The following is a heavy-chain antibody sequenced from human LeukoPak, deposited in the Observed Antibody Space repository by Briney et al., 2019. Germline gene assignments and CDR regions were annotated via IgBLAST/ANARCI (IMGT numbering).Heavy chain of an antibody. D-gene: IGHD6-13*01. CDR2: IWYDGSNK. CDR3: ARDRAAAGEYYFDS. CDR1: GFTFSSYG. V-gene: IGHV3-33*01. J-gene: IGHJ4*02. Sequence: PGRSLRVSCAASGFTFSSYGMHCVRQAPGKGLERVAVIWYDGSNKYYADSVKGRFTISRDNSKNTLYLQMNSLRAEDTAVYYCARDRAAAGEYYFDSWGQGTLVTVSS.